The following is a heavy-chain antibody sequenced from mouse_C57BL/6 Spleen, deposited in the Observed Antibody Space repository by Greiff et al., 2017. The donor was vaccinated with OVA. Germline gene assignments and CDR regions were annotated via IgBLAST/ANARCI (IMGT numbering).Heavy chain of an antibody. D-gene: IGHD2-1*01. J-gene: IGHJ4*01. Sequence: EVHLVESGGGLVKPGGSLKLSCAASGFTFSSYTMSWVRQTPEKRLEWVATISGGGGNTYYPDSVKGRFTISRDNAKNTLYLQMSRLRSEDTALYYCARREGNYVGAMDYWGQGTSVTVSS. CDR1: GFTFSSYT. CDR2: ISGGGGNT. CDR3: ARREGNYVGAMDY. V-gene: IGHV5-9*01.